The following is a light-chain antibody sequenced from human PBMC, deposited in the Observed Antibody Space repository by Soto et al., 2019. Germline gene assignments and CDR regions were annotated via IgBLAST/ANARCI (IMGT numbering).Light chain of an antibody. V-gene: IGKV1-12*01. J-gene: IGKJ4*01. CDR2: PAS. CDR3: QQENSLPIT. CDR1: QAIGYW. Sequence: DIQMTQSPSPVSASVGDRVTITCRASQAIGYWLAWYQQKPGKAPKHLIYPASNLQSGVPSRFSGSGSGTEFTLTISSLQPEDFAIYYCQQENSLPITSGGGTKVEIK.